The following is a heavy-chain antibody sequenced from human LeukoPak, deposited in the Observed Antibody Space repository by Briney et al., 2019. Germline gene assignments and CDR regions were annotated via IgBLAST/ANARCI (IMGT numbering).Heavy chain of an antibody. CDR3: AKDDDYYYGMDV. CDR1: GFTFSSYT. V-gene: IGHV3-21*01. CDR2: ISSSSTYI. Sequence: PGGSLRLSCAPSGFTFSSYTVNWVRQAPGKGLEWVSFISSSSTYIYYADSVKGRFTISRDNAKNSLYLQMDSLRAEDTAVYYCAKDDDYYYGMDVWGQGTTVTVSS. J-gene: IGHJ6*02.